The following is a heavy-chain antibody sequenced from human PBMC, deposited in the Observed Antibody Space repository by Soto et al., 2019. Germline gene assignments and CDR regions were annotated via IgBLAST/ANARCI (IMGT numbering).Heavy chain of an antibody. V-gene: IGHV1-18*01. CDR1: GYTFTSYG. CDR3: ARDEGYKWNYGGSWFDP. D-gene: IGHD1-7*01. J-gene: IGHJ5*02. Sequence: QVQLVQSGAEVKKPGASVKVSCKASGYTFTSYGISWVRQAPGQGLEWMGWISAYKGNTHYAQKLQGRVTMTTDTSTSTAYMELRGLRSDDTAVYYCARDEGYKWNYGGSWFDPWGQGTLVTVSS. CDR2: ISAYKGNT.